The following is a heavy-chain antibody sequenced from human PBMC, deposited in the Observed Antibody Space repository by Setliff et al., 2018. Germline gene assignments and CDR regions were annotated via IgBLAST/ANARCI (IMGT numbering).Heavy chain of an antibody. V-gene: IGHV4-59*04. CDR2: IHNGGDP. Sequence: SETLSLTCTVSGDSISSYYWSWIRQPPGKGLEWIGYIHNGGDPYYNPSLKSRVTMSVDTSRNQLSLKLTSVTAADTAVYYCARHVGSRSRGYNYYYYYMDVWGKGTTVTVSS. J-gene: IGHJ6*03. CDR1: GDSISSYY. D-gene: IGHD3-10*01. CDR3: ARHVGSRSRGYNYYYYYMDV.